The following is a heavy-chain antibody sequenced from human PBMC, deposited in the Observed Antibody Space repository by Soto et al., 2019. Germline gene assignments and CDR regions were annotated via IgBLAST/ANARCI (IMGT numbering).Heavy chain of an antibody. J-gene: IGHJ6*02. Sequence: PSVPKSLTCTVSGGSISSGGYYWSWIRKPPGKGLEWIGCIYYSGNTYYNPSLKSRFSISVDTSKNQFSLKLSSVTAADTAVYYCARDWGYSGSHRYYYGMDVWGQGTTVTSP. CDR1: GGSISSGGYY. CDR3: ARDWGYSGSHRYYYGMDV. CDR2: IYYSGNT. V-gene: IGHV4-30-4*02. D-gene: IGHD1-26*01.